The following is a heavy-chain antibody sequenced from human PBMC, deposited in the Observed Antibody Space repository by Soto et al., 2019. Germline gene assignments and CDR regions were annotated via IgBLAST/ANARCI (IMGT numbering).Heavy chain of an antibody. J-gene: IGHJ6*02. CDR2: ISWNSGKI. CDR1: GFIFDDYA. V-gene: IGHV3-9*01. Sequence: VQLVESGGGLLQPARSLRLSCAASGFIFDDYAMHWVRQRPGKGLEWVSSISWNSGKIAYADSVKGRFTISRDNAKNCLYLQMNSLRTDDTALYYCAKGRGSGSSDYFYGMDVWGQGTTVIVSS. D-gene: IGHD3-3*01. CDR3: AKGRGSGSSDYFYGMDV.